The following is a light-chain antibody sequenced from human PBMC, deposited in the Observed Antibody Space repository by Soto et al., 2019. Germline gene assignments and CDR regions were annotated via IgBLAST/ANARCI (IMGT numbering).Light chain of an antibody. CDR2: GAS. CDR1: QSVSSSY. Sequence: DIVLTQSPGTLSLSPGERATLSCRASQSVSSSYVAWYQQKPGQAPRLLIYGASSRAAGVPDRFSGSWSGTDFTLTISRLEPEDFAVYYCQQYGTSLLFGQGTKLDSK. V-gene: IGKV3-20*01. J-gene: IGKJ2*01. CDR3: QQYGTSLL.